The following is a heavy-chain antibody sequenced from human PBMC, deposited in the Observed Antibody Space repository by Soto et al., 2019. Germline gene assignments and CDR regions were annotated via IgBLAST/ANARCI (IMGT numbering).Heavy chain of an antibody. CDR2: INSILGIS. CDR1: GGTFNSDT. D-gene: IGHD5-12*01. Sequence: QVQLVQSGAEVKDPGSSVKVSCKASGGTFNSDTINWVRQAPGQGLEWMGRINSILGISNYAQKFQGRIAITADKSTNSGYIELSSLRAEDTAVYYCARGPVRWMGGDSWGQGTLVTVSS. V-gene: IGHV1-69*02. J-gene: IGHJ5*01. CDR3: ARGPVRWMGGDS.